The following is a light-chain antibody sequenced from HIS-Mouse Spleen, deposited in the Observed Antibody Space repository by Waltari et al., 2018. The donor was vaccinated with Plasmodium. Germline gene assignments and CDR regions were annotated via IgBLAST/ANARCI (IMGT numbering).Light chain of an antibody. CDR2: AAS. CDR1: PGISSY. Sequence: DIQLTQSPSFLSASVGDRVTITCRASPGISSYLAWYQQKPGKAPKLLIYAASTLQSGVPSRFSVSGSGTEFTLTISSLQPEDFATYYCQQLNSYPLTFGGGTKVEIK. V-gene: IGKV1-9*01. CDR3: QQLNSYPLT. J-gene: IGKJ4*01.